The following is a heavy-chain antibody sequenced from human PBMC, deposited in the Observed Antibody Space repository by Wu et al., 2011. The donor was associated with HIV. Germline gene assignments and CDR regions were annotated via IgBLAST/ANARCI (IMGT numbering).Heavy chain of an antibody. J-gene: IGHJ6*02. CDR2: ISTYNGNT. CDR1: GYTYTTYG. CDR3: ARDESGTSSYYGMDV. D-gene: IGHD1-26*01. V-gene: IGHV1-18*01. Sequence: QVQLVQSGAEVKKPGASVKVSCKASGYTYTTYGVSWVRQAPGQGLEWMGWISTYNGNTNCVQNLQGRVTLTTDTSTNTAYMELRSPRSDDTAVYYCARDESGTSSYYGMDVWGQGTTVTVSS.